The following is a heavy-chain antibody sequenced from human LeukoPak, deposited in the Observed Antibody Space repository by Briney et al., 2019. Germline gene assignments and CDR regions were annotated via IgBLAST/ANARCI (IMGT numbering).Heavy chain of an antibody. CDR3: AAPSGPTYYSPVDF. CDR1: GAPITTSNHY. J-gene: IGHJ4*02. D-gene: IGHD1-26*01. Sequence: SETLSLTCTVSGAPITTSNHYWGWIRQTPGKTLEWIGNIYYSGHTLYNPSLKSRALISVDTSSNQFSLRLTSVTAADTAVYYCAAPSGPTYYSPVDFWGQGTSVSVSS. V-gene: IGHV4-39*01. CDR2: IYYSGHT.